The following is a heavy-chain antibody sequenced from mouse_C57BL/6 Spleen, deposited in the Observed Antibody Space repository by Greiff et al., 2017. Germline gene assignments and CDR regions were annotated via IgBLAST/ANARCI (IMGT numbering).Heavy chain of an antibody. V-gene: IGHV5-9-1*02. Sequence: EVKLIESGEGLVKPGGSLKLSCAASGFTFSSYAMSWVRQTPEKRLEWVAYISSGGDYSYYADTVKGRFTISRDNARNTLYLQMSSLKSEDTAMYYCTRAYDYFYAMDYWGQGTSVTVSS. J-gene: IGHJ4*01. CDR2: ISSGGDYS. CDR3: TRAYDYFYAMDY. CDR1: GFTFSSYA. D-gene: IGHD2-4*01.